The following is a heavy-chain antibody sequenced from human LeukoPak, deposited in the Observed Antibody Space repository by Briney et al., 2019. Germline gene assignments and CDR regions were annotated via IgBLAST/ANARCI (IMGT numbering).Heavy chain of an antibody. CDR1: GFTFSSYG. CDR3: AKFDEALTGYFGY. Sequence: GGSLRLSCAASGFTFSSYGTSWVRQSPGKGLEWVSGISGGSGTTYYAYYADSVKGRFTISRDNSKNTLYLQMNSLRAEDTAVYYCAKFDEALTGYFGYWGQGTLVTVSS. V-gene: IGHV3-23*01. D-gene: IGHD3-9*01. CDR2: ISGGSGTTYYA. J-gene: IGHJ4*02.